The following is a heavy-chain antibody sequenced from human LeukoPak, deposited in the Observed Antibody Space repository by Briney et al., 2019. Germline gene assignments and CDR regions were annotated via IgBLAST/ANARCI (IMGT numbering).Heavy chain of an antibody. CDR1: GYTFTSYG. CDR2: ISAYNGNT. CDR3: ARVSYYYDSSAVNPDDY. Sequence: ASVKVSCKASGYTFTSYGISWVRQAPGQGLEWMGWISAYNGNTNYAQKLQGRVTMTTDTSTSTAYMELRSLRSDDTAVYYCARVSYYYDSSAVNPDDYWGQGTLVTVSS. J-gene: IGHJ4*02. V-gene: IGHV1-18*01. D-gene: IGHD3-22*01.